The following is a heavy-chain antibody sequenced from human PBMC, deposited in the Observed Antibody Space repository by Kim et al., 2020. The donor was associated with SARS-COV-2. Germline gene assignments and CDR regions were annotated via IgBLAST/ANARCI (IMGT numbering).Heavy chain of an antibody. V-gene: IGHV4-4*07. Sequence: SETLSLTCTVSGGAINTYNWGWIRQPGGRGLEWIGRLYPSGNTHYNPSLKSRATISRDTSKNQFSLKLSSVTAADTAVYYCAGVLGVDSSLIFDCWGQGVLVTVSS. J-gene: IGHJ4*02. D-gene: IGHD3-22*01. CDR3: AGVLGVDSSLIFDC. CDR2: LYPSGNT. CDR1: GGAINTYN.